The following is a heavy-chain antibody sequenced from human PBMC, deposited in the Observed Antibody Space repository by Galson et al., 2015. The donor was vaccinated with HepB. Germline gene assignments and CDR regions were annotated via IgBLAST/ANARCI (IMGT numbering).Heavy chain of an antibody. CDR1: GGSFSGYY. CDR3: ARIRRTVASYGIDY. J-gene: IGHJ4*02. CDR2: INHSGST. V-gene: IGHV4-34*01. Sequence: ETLSLTCAVYGGSFSGYYWSWIRQPPGKGLEWIGEINHSGSTNYNPSLKSRVTISVDTSKNQFSLKLSSVTAADTAVYYCARIRRTVASYGIDYWGQGTLVTVSS. D-gene: IGHD4-23*01.